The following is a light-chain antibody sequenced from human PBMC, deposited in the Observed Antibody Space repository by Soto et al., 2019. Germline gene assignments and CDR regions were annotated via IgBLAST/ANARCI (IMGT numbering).Light chain of an antibody. CDR3: QQYNDWPRT. V-gene: IGKV3-15*01. CDR2: DAS. J-gene: IGKJ5*01. Sequence: EMVVTQSPGTPSLFPGGRATLPLRASQSLTTNLAWYQQKPGQAPRLLIHDASTRATGVPPRFSGSASGTEFTLTISSLQSEDFGVYYCQQYNDWPRTFGQGTRLEIK. CDR1: QSLTTN.